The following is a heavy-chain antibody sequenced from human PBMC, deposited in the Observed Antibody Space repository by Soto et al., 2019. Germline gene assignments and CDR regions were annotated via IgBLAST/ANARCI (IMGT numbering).Heavy chain of an antibody. CDR1: GFTVSSKY. V-gene: IGHV3-53*01. J-gene: IGHJ4*02. CDR2: IYGGGTT. Sequence: EVQLVESGGGLIQPGGSLRLSCAASGFTVSSKYMTWVRQAPGKGLVWVSVIYGGGTTYYADSVKGRFTISSDNSKNTLYLQVNSLRAEDTAVYYCVQTTGLPGFDFWGQGTLVTVSS. CDR3: VQTTGLPGFDF. D-gene: IGHD1-1*01.